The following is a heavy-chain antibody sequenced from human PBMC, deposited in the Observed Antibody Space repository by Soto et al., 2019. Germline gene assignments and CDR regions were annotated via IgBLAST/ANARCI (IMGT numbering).Heavy chain of an antibody. CDR1: GFTFSSYD. V-gene: IGHV3-48*03. J-gene: IGHJ4*02. CDR2: ISSTGITT. D-gene: IGHD6-25*01. CDR3: VRRSGQFFFDY. Sequence: VGSLRLSCAASGFTFSSYDMNWVRQAPGKGLEWVSYISSTGITTYYTDSVKGRFTISRDNAKNSLYLQVNSLRAEDTAIYYCVRRSGQFFFDYWGQGSLVTVSS.